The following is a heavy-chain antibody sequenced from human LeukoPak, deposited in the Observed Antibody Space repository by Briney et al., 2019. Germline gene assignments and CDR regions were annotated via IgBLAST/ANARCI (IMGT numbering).Heavy chain of an antibody. D-gene: IGHD3-9*01. CDR2: INHSGST. CDR3: ARAPAAATGYYYYYYMDV. J-gene: IGHJ6*03. Sequence: SETLSLTCAVYGGSFSGYYWSWIRQPPGKGLEWIGEINHSGSTNYNPSLKSRVTISVDTSKNQFSLKLSSVTAADTAVYYCARAPAAATGYYYYYYMDVWGKGTTVTISS. CDR1: GGSFSGYY. V-gene: IGHV4-34*01.